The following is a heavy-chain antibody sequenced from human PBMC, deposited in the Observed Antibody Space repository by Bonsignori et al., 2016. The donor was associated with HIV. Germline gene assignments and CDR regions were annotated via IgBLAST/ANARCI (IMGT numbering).Heavy chain of an antibody. V-gene: IGHV1-69*10. J-gene: IGHJ4*02. D-gene: IGHD3-10*01. CDR3: ATNEYYFGSETYYRDFDF. Sequence: WVRQAPGQGPEWMGGFIPILDIANYVQKFQGRVTFTADESTSTAYMELSSLRSEDTAMYYCATNEYYFGSETYYRDFDFWGQGTLVTVS. CDR2: FIPILDIA.